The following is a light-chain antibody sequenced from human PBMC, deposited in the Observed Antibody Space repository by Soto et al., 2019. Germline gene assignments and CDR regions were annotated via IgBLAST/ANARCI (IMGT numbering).Light chain of an antibody. V-gene: IGKV3-20*01. CDR1: QSVGRNY. CDR3: QQYATSPIT. J-gene: IGKJ5*01. CDR2: GAS. Sequence: GLTQSPGTLSLSPGERATLSCRASQSVGRNYLAWFQQKSGQAPRLVIYGASSRAAGIPDRLSGSGSGTDFTLTISRLEPEDFAVYYYQQYATSPITFGQVTRLAIK.